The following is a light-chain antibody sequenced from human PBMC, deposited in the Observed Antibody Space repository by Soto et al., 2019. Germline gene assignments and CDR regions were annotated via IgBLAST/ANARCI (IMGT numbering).Light chain of an antibody. CDR3: CADAGSSRYV. CDR2: EVT. Sequence: QSALTQPASVSGSPGQSITISCTRSSSHVGSYDFVSWYQQHPGKAPKVLIYEVTKRPSGVSNRFSGSKSGNTASLTISGLQADDEADYYCCADAGSSRYVFGTGTKLT. J-gene: IGLJ1*01. V-gene: IGLV2-23*02. CDR1: SSHVGSYDF.